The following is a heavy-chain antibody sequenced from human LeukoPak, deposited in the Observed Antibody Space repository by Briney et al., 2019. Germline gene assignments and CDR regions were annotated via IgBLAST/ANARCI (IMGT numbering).Heavy chain of an antibody. CDR1: GFTFSSYA. J-gene: IGHJ4*02. CDR2: ISNDGSNK. D-gene: IGHD5-24*01. CDR3: ARDLWVEMATIY. V-gene: IGHV3-30*09. Sequence: GGSLRLSCAASGFTFSSYAMHWVRQAPGEGLEWVAVISNDGSNKYYADSVKGRFAISRDNSKNTLYLQMNSLRAEDTAVYYCARDLWVEMATIYWGQGTLVTVSS.